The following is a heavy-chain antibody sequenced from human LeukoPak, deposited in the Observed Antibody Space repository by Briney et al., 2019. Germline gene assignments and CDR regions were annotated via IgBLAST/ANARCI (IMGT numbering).Heavy chain of an antibody. V-gene: IGHV3-21*01. CDR1: GFTFSSYS. Sequence: GGSLRLSCAAAGFTFSSYSMNWVRQAPGKGLEWVSSISSSSSYMYYADSVKGRFTISRDNAKNSLYLQMNSLRAEDTAVYYCLPEWELRLAYWGQGTLVTVSS. D-gene: IGHD1-26*01. CDR2: ISSSSSYM. J-gene: IGHJ4*02. CDR3: LPEWELRLAY.